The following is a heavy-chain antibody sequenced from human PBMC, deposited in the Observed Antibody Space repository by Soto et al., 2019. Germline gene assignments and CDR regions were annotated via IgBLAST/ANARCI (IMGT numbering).Heavy chain of an antibody. CDR2: IYYSGST. J-gene: IGHJ4*02. CDR3: ARVCPPTTTVTSYYFDY. CDR1: GDSISSGGYY. Sequence: PSDTLSLTCTVSGDSISSGGYYWSWIRQHPGKGLEWIGYIYYSGSTYYNPSLKSRLTISVDTSKNQFSLDLSSVTAADTAVYYCARVCPPTTTVTSYYFDYWGQGTLVTAPQ. D-gene: IGHD4-17*01. V-gene: IGHV4-31*03.